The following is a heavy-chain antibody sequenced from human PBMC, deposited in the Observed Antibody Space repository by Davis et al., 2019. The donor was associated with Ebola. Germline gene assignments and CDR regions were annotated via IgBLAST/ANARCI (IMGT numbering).Heavy chain of an antibody. V-gene: IGHV1-3*01. CDR1: GYTFTSYA. J-gene: IGHJ4*02. CDR2: INAGNGNT. CDR3: ASLIGNNWYYFDY. Sequence: ASVKVSCKASGYTFTSYAMHWVRQAPGQRLEWMGWINAGNGNTKYSQKFQGRVTITRDTSASTAYMELNSPTSEDTAVYYCASLIGNNWYYFDYWGQGTLVTVSS. D-gene: IGHD1-1*01.